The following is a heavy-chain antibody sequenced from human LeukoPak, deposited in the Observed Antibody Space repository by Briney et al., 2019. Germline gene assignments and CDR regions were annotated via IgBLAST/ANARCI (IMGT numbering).Heavy chain of an antibody. CDR2: IIAIHNMI. J-gene: IGHJ4*02. CDR1: GSSFSSYT. D-gene: IGHD6-19*01. Sequence: ASVKVSCKVSGSSFSSYTISWVRQAPRQGLEWMGRIIAIHNMINYAQNFQDRVTITADKSTSTAYMELSSLRSEDTAIYYCARGAVAGLEGVDYWGQGTLVTVSS. CDR3: ARGAVAGLEGVDY. V-gene: IGHV1-69*02.